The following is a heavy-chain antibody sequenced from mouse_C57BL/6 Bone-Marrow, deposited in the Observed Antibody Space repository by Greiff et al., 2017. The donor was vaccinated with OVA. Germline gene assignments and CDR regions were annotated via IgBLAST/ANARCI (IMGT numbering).Heavy chain of an antibody. J-gene: IGHJ4*01. CDR2: INPGSGGT. CDR3: ARSGGSSYEGDAMDY. D-gene: IGHD1-1*01. CDR1: GYAFTNYL. Sequence: VQLQQSGAELVRPGTSVKVSCKASGYAFTNYLIEWVKQRPGQGLEWIGVINPGSGGTNYNEKFKGKATLTADKSSSTAYMQLSSLTSEDSAVYFCARSGGSSYEGDAMDYWGQGTSVTVSS. V-gene: IGHV1-54*01.